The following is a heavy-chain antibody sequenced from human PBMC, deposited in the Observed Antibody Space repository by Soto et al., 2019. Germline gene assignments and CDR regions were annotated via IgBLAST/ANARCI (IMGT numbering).Heavy chain of an antibody. CDR3: ARDGMYFRSGYSRTYYYYYGMDV. CDR1: GFTFSSYA. D-gene: IGHD3-3*01. J-gene: IGHJ6*02. Sequence: GGSLRLSCAASGFTFSSYAMHWVRQAPGKGLEWVAVISYDGSNKYYADSVKGRFTISRDNSKNTLYLQMNSLRAEDTAVYYCARDGMYFRSGYSRTYYYYYGMDVWGQGTTVTVSS. V-gene: IGHV3-30-3*01. CDR2: ISYDGSNK.